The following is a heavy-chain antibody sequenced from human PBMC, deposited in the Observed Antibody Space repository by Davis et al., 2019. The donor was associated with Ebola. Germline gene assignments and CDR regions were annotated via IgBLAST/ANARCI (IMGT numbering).Heavy chain of an antibody. D-gene: IGHD3-10*01. CDR2: ISGARGYI. Sequence: GESLKISCATSGFSFSNHAMSWVRQAPGKGLEWVSSISGARGYIYYADSVKGRFTLSRDNAKNSLYLQMNSLRAEDTAVYYCARTNSISMVPTDYYSYYMDVWGKGTTVTVSS. CDR3: ARTNSISMVPTDYYSYYMDV. CDR1: GFSFSNHA. J-gene: IGHJ6*03. V-gene: IGHV3-21*01.